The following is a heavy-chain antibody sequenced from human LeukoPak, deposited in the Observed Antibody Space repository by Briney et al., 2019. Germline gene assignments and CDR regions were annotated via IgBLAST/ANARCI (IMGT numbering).Heavy chain of an antibody. CDR1: GGSISSYY. Sequence: PSETLSLTCTVSGGSISSYYWSWIRQSPGKGLEWMGSMFHSGSTYDNASLKSRVSISVDTSNNQFSLKLTSVTAADTAVYYCVRDAAHYMDVWGKGITVTVS. CDR3: VRDAAHYMDV. CDR2: MFHSGST. D-gene: IGHD6-6*01. J-gene: IGHJ6*03. V-gene: IGHV4-59*12.